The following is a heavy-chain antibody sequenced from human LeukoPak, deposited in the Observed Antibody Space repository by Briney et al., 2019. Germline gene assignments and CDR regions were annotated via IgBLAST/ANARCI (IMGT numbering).Heavy chain of an antibody. CDR2: IKSKSDGGAI. Sequence: PGGSLRLSCAASGLTFSNAWMTWVRQAPGKGLEWVGRIKSKSDGGAIDYAAPVRGRFTISRDDSKNTLYLQMNSLRAEDTAVYYCARDGLPMITFGGVIVYWFDPWGQGTLVTVSS. J-gene: IGHJ5*02. CDR1: GLTFSNAW. D-gene: IGHD3-16*02. CDR3: ARDGLPMITFGGVIVYWFDP. V-gene: IGHV3-15*01.